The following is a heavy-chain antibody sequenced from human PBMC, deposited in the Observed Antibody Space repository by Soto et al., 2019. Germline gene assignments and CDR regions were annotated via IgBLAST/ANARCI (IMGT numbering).Heavy chain of an antibody. CDR1: GYTSTGYV. CDR2: ISTGTGNT. J-gene: IGHJ3*02. D-gene: IGHD3-10*01. CDR3: AREGINAGIRPWGDAFDI. V-gene: IGHV1-3*04. Sequence: QVQLVQSGAEVKKPGASVKISCEASGYTSTGYVMHWVRQAPGQRPEWMGWISTGTGNTRSSQRFQGRVTFTGDASASTFYMGLSSPTFEDTAVYYCAREGINAGIRPWGDAFDIWGQGTMVTVSS.